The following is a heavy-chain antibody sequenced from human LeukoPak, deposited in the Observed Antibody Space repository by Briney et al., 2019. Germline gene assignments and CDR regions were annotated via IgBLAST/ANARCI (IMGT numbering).Heavy chain of an antibody. CDR3: ARDSSMLRGPLVIYYFDF. CDR2: ISGSGGST. J-gene: IGHJ4*02. Sequence: PGGSLRLSCAASGFTFSSYDMTWVRQAPGRGLEWVSAISGSGGSTYYADSVKGRFTISRDNSKNTLYLQMNSLRVEDTAVYYCARDSSMLRGPLVIYYFDFWGQGTLVTVSS. D-gene: IGHD3-10*01. CDR1: GFTFSSYD. V-gene: IGHV3-23*01.